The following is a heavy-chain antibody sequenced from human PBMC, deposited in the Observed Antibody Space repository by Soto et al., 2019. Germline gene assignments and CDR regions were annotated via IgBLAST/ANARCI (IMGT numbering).Heavy chain of an antibody. CDR1: GFTFSSYG. J-gene: IGHJ4*02. CDR2: IWYDGSNK. CDR3: AGAYSYGTGYFDY. Sequence: QVQLVESGGGVVQPGRSLRLSCAASGFTFSSYGMHWVRQAPGKGLEWVAVIWYDGSNKYYADSVKGRFTISRDNSKNTLYLQMNSLRAEDTAVYYCAGAYSYGTGYFDYWGQGTLVTVSS. D-gene: IGHD5-18*01. V-gene: IGHV3-33*01.